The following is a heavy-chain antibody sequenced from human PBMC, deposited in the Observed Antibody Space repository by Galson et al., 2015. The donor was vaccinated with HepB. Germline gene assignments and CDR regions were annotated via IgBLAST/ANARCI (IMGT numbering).Heavy chain of an antibody. D-gene: IGHD1-26*01. Sequence: SLRLSCAASGFTFSSYSMNWVRQAPGKGLEWVSYISSSSSTIYYADSVKGRFTISRDNAKNSLYLQMNSLRAEDTAVYYCARGGRLIREVGATTDYFDYWGQGTLVTVSS. CDR3: ARGGRLIREVGATTDYFDY. CDR2: ISSSSSTI. V-gene: IGHV3-48*01. J-gene: IGHJ4*02. CDR1: GFTFSSYS.